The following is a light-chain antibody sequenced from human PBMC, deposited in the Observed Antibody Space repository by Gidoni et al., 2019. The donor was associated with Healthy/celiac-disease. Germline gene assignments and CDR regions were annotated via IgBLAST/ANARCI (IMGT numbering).Light chain of an antibody. CDR2: DAS. J-gene: IGKJ4*01. Sequence: PATLSLSPGERATLSCRASQSVSSYLAWYQQKPGQAPRLLIYDASNRATGIPARFSGSGSGTDFTLTISSLEPEDFAVYYCQQRSNWPPTFGGGTKVEIK. V-gene: IGKV3-11*01. CDR1: QSVSSY. CDR3: QQRSNWPPT.